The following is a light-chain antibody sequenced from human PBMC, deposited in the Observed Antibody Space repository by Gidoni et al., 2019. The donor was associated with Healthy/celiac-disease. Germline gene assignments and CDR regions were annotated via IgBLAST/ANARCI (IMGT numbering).Light chain of an antibody. CDR2: DAS. J-gene: IGKJ4*01. Sequence: PATLSLSPGERATLSCRASQSVSSYLAWYQQKPGQAPRLLIYDASNRATGIPARFSGSGSGTDFTLTISSLEPEDFAVYYCQQRSNWPPTFGGGTKVEIK. V-gene: IGKV3-11*01. CDR1: QSVSSY. CDR3: QQRSNWPPT.